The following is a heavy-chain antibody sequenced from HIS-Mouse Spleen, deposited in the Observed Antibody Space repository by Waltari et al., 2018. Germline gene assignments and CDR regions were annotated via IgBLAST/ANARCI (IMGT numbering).Heavy chain of an antibody. CDR3: ARESPYSSSWYDWYFDL. V-gene: IGHV4-39*07. CDR1: GGSISSSSYY. J-gene: IGHJ2*01. CDR2: IYYSGST. Sequence: QLQLQESGPGLVKPSETLSLTCTVSGGSISSSSYYWGWIRQPPGKGLEWIGSIYYSGSTYYNPSLKSRVTISVDTSKNQFSLTLSSVTAADTAVYYCARESPYSSSWYDWYFDLWGRGTLVTVSS. D-gene: IGHD6-13*01.